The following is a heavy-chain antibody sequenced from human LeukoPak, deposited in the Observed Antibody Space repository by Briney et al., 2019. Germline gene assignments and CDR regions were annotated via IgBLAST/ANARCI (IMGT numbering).Heavy chain of an antibody. Sequence: GESLKISCQASGYTFAAYWIGWVRQMPGKGLEWMGIIYPGDSATKYSPSFQGQVTISADKSIRTAYLQWSSLKASDTAMYYCAGGDCTSTTCYSDYWGQGTLVTVSS. CDR1: GYTFAAYW. CDR2: IYPGDSAT. V-gene: IGHV5-51*01. D-gene: IGHD2-2*01. J-gene: IGHJ4*02. CDR3: AGGDCTSTTCYSDY.